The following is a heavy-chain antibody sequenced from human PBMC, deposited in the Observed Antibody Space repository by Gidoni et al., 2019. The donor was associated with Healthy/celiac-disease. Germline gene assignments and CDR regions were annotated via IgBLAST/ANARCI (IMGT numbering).Heavy chain of an antibody. CDR1: GFTVSSNY. J-gene: IGHJ6*02. D-gene: IGHD6-19*01. CDR2: IYSCGSP. CDR3: ARGSGWYGHYYGMDV. Sequence: EVQLVASGGGLIQPGGSLRLSCAASGFTVSSNYMSWVRQAPGKVLEWVSVIYSCGSPYSADSVKCRFTISRDNSKNTLYLQMNSLRAEDTAVYYCARGSGWYGHYYGMDVWGQGTTVTVSS. V-gene: IGHV3-53*01.